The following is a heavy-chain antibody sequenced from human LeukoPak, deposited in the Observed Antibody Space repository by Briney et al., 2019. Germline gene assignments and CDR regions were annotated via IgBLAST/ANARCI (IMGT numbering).Heavy chain of an antibody. D-gene: IGHD2-2*01. Sequence: ASVKVSCKASGYTFTSYYMHWVRQAPGQGPEWMGIINPSGGSTSYAQKFQGRVTMTRDTSTSTVYMELSSLRSEDTAVYYCARDVLSCSSTSCYYRVVDGMDVWGQGTTVTVSS. CDR1: GYTFTSYY. CDR3: ARDVLSCSSTSCYYRVVDGMDV. J-gene: IGHJ6*02. CDR2: INPSGGST. V-gene: IGHV1-46*03.